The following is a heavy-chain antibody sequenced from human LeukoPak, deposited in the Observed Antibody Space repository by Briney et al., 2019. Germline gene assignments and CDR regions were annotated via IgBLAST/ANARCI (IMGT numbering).Heavy chain of an antibody. CDR1: GGSFSGYY. D-gene: IGHD3-22*01. CDR2: XXXSGST. J-gene: IGHJ6*02. V-gene: IGHV4-34*01. Sequence: SETLSLTCAVYGGSFSGYYWSWIRQPPGKGLEXXXXXXXSGSTNYNPSLKSRVTISVDTSKNQFSLKLSSVTAADTAVYYCARDSRRGYYDSSGYYHYYYYYGMDVWGQGTTVTVSS. CDR3: ARDSRRGYYDSSGYYHYYYYYGMDV.